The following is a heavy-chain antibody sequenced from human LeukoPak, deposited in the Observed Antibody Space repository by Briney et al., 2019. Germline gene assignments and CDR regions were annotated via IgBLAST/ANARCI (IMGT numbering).Heavy chain of an antibody. CDR2: ISYDGSNK. Sequence: GGSLRLSCAASGFTFSSYAMHWVRQAPGKGLEWVAVISYDGSNKYYADSVKGRFTISGDNSKNTLYLQMNSLRAEDTAVYYCARDLEGRDYYDSSGYWGQGTLVTVSS. CDR1: GFTFSSYA. J-gene: IGHJ4*02. D-gene: IGHD3-22*01. CDR3: ARDLEGRDYYDSSGY. V-gene: IGHV3-30-3*01.